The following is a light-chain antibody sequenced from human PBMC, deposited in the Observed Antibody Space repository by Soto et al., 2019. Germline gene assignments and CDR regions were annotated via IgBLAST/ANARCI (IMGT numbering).Light chain of an antibody. CDR1: QSVSSF. J-gene: IGKJ5*01. CDR2: DAS. CDR3: QQYGTSEII. Sequence: ETVLTQSPATLSLSPGEGATLSCRASQSVSSFLAWYQQKPGQAPRLLIYDASNRATGIPARFSGSGSGTDFTLTISSLEPEDFAVFYCQQYGTSEIIFGQGTRLEIK. V-gene: IGKV3-11*01.